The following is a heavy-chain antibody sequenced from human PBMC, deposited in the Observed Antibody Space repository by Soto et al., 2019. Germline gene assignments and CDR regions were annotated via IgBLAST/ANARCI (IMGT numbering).Heavy chain of an antibody. CDR1: GFTFSSYS. J-gene: IGHJ1*01. CDR2: ISSSSSYI. D-gene: IGHD2-21*01. CDR3: ARGLRASEYFQH. Sequence: GSLRLSCAASGFTFSSYSMNWVRQAPGKGLEWVSSISSSSSYIYYADSVKGRFTISRDNAKNSLYLQMNSLRAEDTAVYYCARGLRASEYFQHWGQGTLVTVSS. V-gene: IGHV3-21*01.